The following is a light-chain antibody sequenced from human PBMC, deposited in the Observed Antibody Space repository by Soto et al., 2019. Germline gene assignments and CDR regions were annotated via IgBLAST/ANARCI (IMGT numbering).Light chain of an antibody. Sequence: EIVMTQSPATLSVSPGERATLSCRSSQSVSSNLAWHQQKPGQAPRLLIYGASTRATGIPARFSGSWSGTEFTLTISSLQSVDFAVYYCQQYNDWPPYTFGQGTKLEIK. J-gene: IGKJ2*01. CDR1: QSVSSN. CDR3: QQYNDWPPYT. V-gene: IGKV3-15*01. CDR2: GAS.